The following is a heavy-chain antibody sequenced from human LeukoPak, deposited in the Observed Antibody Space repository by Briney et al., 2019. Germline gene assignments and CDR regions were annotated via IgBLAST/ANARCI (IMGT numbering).Heavy chain of an antibody. V-gene: IGHV3-48*03. Sequence: PGGSLRLSCAASGFTFGDYEMNWVRQAPGKGLEWVSYISSSGSTIYYADSVKGRFTFSRDNAKNSLFLQMNSLRAEDTAVYYCARDTLSGLAFYWGQGTLVTVSS. D-gene: IGHD3-16*01. CDR2: ISSSGSTI. CDR3: ARDTLSGLAFY. CDR1: GFTFGDYE. J-gene: IGHJ4*02.